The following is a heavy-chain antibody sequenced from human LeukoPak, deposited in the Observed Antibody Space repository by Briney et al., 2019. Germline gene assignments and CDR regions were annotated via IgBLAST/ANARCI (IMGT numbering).Heavy chain of an antibody. V-gene: IGHV3-66*01. J-gene: IGHJ4*02. D-gene: IGHD3-22*01. Sequence: GGSLRLSCAASGFTVSSNYMSWVRQAPVKALEWVSVIYSGGSTYYADSVKGRFTISRDNSKNTLYLQMNSLRAEDTAVYYCARGGTYYYDSSGYYYTDYWGQGTLVTVSS. CDR1: GFTVSSNY. CDR3: ARGGTYYYDSSGYYYTDY. CDR2: IYSGGST.